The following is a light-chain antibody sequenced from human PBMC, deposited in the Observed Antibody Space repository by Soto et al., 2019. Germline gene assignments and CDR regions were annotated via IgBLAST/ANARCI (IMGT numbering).Light chain of an antibody. J-gene: IGKJ1*01. V-gene: IGKV3-20*01. CDR1: QSVTTSY. CDR3: QQYSSSSWT. CDR2: GAS. Sequence: EIGLTQSPGTLSLSPGERATLSCRASQSVTTSYLAWYQQKPGQAPRLLIYGASSRATGIPDRFSGSGSGTDFTLTIGRLEPEDFAVYYCQQYSSSSWTFGQGTKVEIK.